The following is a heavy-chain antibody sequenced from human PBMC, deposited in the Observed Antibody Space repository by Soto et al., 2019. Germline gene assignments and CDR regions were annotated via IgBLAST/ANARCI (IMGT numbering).Heavy chain of an antibody. J-gene: IGHJ6*03. Sequence: ASVKVSCKASGYTFTSYGISWVRQAPGQGLEWMGWISAYNGNTNYAQKLQGRVTMTTDTSTSTAYMELRSLRSDDTAVYYCAREESSWSDLDYYYYMDVWGKGTTVTVSS. D-gene: IGHD6-6*01. CDR2: ISAYNGNT. CDR1: GYTFTSYG. V-gene: IGHV1-18*01. CDR3: AREESSWSDLDYYYYMDV.